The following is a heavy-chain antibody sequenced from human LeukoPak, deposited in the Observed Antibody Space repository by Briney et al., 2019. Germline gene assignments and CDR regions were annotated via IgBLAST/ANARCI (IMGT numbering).Heavy chain of an antibody. CDR1: GGSISSYY. V-gene: IGHV4-59*01. CDR2: IYYSGST. J-gene: IGHJ4*02. Sequence: SETLSLTCTVSGGSISSYYWSWIRQPPGKGLEWIGYIYYSGSTNYNPSLKSRVTISVDTSKNQFSLKLSSVTAADTAVYYCARGPASLWFNYWGQGTLVTVSS. D-gene: IGHD2-2*01. CDR3: ARGPASLWFNY.